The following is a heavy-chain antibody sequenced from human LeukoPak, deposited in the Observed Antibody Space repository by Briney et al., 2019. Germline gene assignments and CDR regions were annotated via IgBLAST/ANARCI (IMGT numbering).Heavy chain of an antibody. CDR1: GGSFSGYY. Sequence: SETLSLTCAVYGGSFSGYYWSWIRQPPGKGLEWIGEINHSGSTNYNPSLKSRVTISVDTSKNQFSLKLSSVTAADTAVYYCARVEWAVADRIDYWGQGTLVTVSS. J-gene: IGHJ4*02. CDR3: ARVEWAVADRIDY. CDR2: INHSGST. V-gene: IGHV4-34*01. D-gene: IGHD6-19*01.